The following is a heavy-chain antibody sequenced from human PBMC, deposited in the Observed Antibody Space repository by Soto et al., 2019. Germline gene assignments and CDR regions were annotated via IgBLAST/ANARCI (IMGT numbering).Heavy chain of an antibody. CDR2: ISGSGDTT. CDR1: GFTFNTYA. D-gene: IGHD1-1*01. CDR3: AKVRPEINWKDFDY. V-gene: IGHV3-23*01. Sequence: GGSLRLSCAASGFTFNTYAMSWVRQAPGKGLEWVSIISGSGDTTFYADSVKGRFTISRDNSKNTLYLQMNSLRAEDTALYHCAKVRPEINWKDFDYWGQGTPVTVSS. J-gene: IGHJ4*02.